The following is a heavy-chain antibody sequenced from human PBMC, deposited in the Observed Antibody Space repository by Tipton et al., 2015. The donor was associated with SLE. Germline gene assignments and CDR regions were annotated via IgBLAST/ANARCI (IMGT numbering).Heavy chain of an antibody. J-gene: IGHJ4*02. CDR2: ISSSSSYI. CDR1: GFTFSSYS. Sequence: SLRLSCAASGFTFSSYSMNWVRQAPGKGLEWVSSISSSSSYIYYADSVKGRFTISRDNAKNTLSLQMNSLRAEDTAVYYCANLGGDAFFFDYWGQGTLVTVSS. CDR3: ANLGGDAFFFDY. D-gene: IGHD2-21*01. V-gene: IGHV3-21*04.